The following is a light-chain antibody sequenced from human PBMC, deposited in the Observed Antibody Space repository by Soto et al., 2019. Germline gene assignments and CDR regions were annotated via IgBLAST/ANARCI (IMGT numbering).Light chain of an antibody. CDR3: HQYDRSPWT. CDR2: GAS. CDR1: QSVSSSY. V-gene: IGKV3-20*01. Sequence: EILLTQSPGTLSLSPGERVTLSCRASQSVSSSYLAWYQQKPGQAPRLLIYGASRRPAGIPDRFSGSGSGTDFTLTISRLEPEDFAVYYCHQYDRSPWTFGQGTKLEIK. J-gene: IGKJ1*01.